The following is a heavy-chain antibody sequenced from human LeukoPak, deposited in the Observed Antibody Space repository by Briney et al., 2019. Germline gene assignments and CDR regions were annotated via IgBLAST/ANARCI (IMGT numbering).Heavy chain of an antibody. CDR1: GGSISSGNYY. J-gene: IGHJ5*02. D-gene: IGHD5-18*01. Sequence: SETLSLTCTVSGGSISSGNYYWSWIRQHPGKGLEWIGYIHHSGSTYYNPSLKSRVIISVDTSKNRFSLKLNSVTAADTAVYYCARMKVDTAMEVWWFDPWGQGTLVTVSS. CDR2: IHHSGST. CDR3: ARMKVDTAMEVWWFDP. V-gene: IGHV4-31*03.